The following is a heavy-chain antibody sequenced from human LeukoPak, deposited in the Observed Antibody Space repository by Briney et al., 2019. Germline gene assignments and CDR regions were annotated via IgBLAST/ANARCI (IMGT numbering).Heavy chain of an antibody. D-gene: IGHD6-13*01. CDR3: AKGGSSSWYLPMDWFDP. CDR2: ISGSGGST. V-gene: IGHV3-23*01. Sequence: PGGSLRLSCAASGFTFSSYAMSWVRQAPGKGLKWVSAISGSGGSTYYADSVKGRFTIPRDNSKNTLYLQMNSLRAEDTAVYYCAKGGSSSWYLPMDWFDPWGQGTLVTVSS. CDR1: GFTFSSYA. J-gene: IGHJ5*02.